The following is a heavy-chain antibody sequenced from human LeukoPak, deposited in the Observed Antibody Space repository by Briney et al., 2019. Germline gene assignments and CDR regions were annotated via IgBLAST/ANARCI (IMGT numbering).Heavy chain of an antibody. CDR2: IYSGGST. Sequence: QPGGSLRLSCAASGFTVSSNYMSWVRQAPGKGLEWVSVIYSGGSTYYADSVKGRFTISRDNSKNTLYLQMNSLRAEDTAVYYCASPGVRGAPLYYYGMDVWGQGTTVTVSS. J-gene: IGHJ6*02. CDR3: ASPGVRGAPLYYYGMDV. CDR1: GFTVSSNY. V-gene: IGHV3-66*01. D-gene: IGHD3-10*01.